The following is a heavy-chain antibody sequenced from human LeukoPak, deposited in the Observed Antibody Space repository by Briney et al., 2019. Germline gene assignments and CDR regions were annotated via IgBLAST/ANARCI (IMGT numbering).Heavy chain of an antibody. Sequence: GGSLRLSCAASGFTFSSYWMSWVRQAPGKGLELVANIKQDGSEKYYVDSVKGRFTISRDNAKNSLYLQMNSLRAEDTAVYYCARDFLYYYDSSASDYWGQGTLVTVSS. V-gene: IGHV3-7*01. CDR1: GFTFSSYW. CDR2: IKQDGSEK. D-gene: IGHD3-22*01. CDR3: ARDFLYYYDSSASDY. J-gene: IGHJ4*02.